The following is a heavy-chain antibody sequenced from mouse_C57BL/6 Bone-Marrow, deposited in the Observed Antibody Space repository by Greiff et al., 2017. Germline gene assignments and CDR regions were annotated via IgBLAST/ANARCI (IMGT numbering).Heavy chain of an antibody. D-gene: IGHD2-4*01. CDR3: ARSYDYDDCTMDY. V-gene: IGHV1-64*01. Sequence: QVQLQQPGAELVKPGASVKLSCKASGYTFTNYWMHWVKQRPGQGLEWIGMMHPNGGSPDYNEKFKSGATLSVDKSSRTAYMELSSLTSEDSAVYYCARSYDYDDCTMDYGGQGTSVTVSS. J-gene: IGHJ4*01. CDR1: GYTFTNYW. CDR2: MHPNGGSP.